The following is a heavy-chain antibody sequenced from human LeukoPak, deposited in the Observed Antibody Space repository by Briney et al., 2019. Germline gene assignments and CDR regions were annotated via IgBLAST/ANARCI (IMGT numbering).Heavy chain of an antibody. J-gene: IGHJ6*03. D-gene: IGHD2-15*01. CDR3: ARGYCSGGSCYSYYYYNYMDV. Sequence: SEILSLTCTVSGGSISSSSYYWGWIRQPPGKGLEWIGSIYYSGSTYYNPSLKSRVTISVDTSKNQFSLKLSSVTAADTAVYYCARGYCSGGSCYSYYYYNYMDVWGKGTTVTVSS. CDR2: IYYSGST. CDR1: GGSISSSSYY. V-gene: IGHV4-39*07.